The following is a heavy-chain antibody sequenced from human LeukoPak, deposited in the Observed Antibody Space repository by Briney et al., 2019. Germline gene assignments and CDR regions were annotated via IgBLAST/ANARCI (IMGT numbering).Heavy chain of an antibody. D-gene: IGHD3-22*01. CDR2: INPSGGST. J-gene: IGHJ4*02. CDR3: ATGSHVRVYDSNPYYGHY. CDR1: GYTFTSYH. Sequence: ASVKVSCKASGYTFTSYHITRVRQAPGQGLEWMGIINPSGGSTSYAQKFQGRVTMTRDMSTSTVYMELSSLRSEDTALYYCATGSHVRVYDSNPYYGHYWGQGTLVTVSS. V-gene: IGHV1-46*01.